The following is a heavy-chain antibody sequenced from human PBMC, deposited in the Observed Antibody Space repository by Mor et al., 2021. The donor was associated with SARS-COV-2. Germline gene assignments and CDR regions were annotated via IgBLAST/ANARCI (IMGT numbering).Heavy chain of an antibody. J-gene: IGHJ4*01. V-gene: IGHV1-2*02. D-gene: IGHD2-21*01. Sequence: VRQAPGQGLEWMAWINTNSGVTKDAQKFQGRVTMTSDTSSSTVYLELNSLRPDDTAVYYCARGDEGVFDY. CDR3: ARGDEGVFDY. CDR2: INTNSGVT.